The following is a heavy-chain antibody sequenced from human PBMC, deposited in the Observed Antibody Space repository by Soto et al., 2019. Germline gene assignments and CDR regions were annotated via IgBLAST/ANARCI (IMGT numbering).Heavy chain of an antibody. CDR3: ARGPDEINSGGLYYFDY. Sequence: ASVKVSCKASGYTFTSYGISWVRQAPGQGLEWMGWISAYNGNTNYAQKLQGRVTMTTDTSTSTAYMELRSLRSDDTAMYYCARGPDEINSGGLYYFDYWGQGTLVTVSS. V-gene: IGHV1-18*01. CDR1: GYTFTSYG. D-gene: IGHD1-26*01. CDR2: ISAYNGNT. J-gene: IGHJ4*02.